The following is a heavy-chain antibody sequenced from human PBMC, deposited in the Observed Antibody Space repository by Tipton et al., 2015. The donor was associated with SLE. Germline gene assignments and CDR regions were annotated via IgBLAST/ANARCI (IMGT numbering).Heavy chain of an antibody. CDR1: GFTFSSYS. V-gene: IGHV3-30*03. CDR3: AREERQQLGY. D-gene: IGHD6-13*01. Sequence: SLRLSCAASGFTFSSYSMNWVRQAPGKGLEWVAVISYDGSNTYYADSVKGRFTISRDNSKNTLYLQINSLRAEDTAVYYCAREERQQLGYWGQGTLVTVSS. CDR2: ISYDGSNT. J-gene: IGHJ4*02.